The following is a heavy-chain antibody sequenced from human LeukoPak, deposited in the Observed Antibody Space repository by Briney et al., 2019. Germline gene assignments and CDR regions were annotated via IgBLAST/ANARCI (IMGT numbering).Heavy chain of an antibody. CDR3: ARDVEMGHYYYYGMDV. CDR2: INPNSGGT. CDR1: GYTFTGYY. Sequence: ASVKVSCTASGYTFTGYYMHWVRQAPGQGLEWMGRINPNSGGTNYAQKFQGRVTMTRDTSISTAYMELSRLRSDDTAVYYCARDVEMGHYYYYGMDVWGQGTTVTVSS. J-gene: IGHJ6*02. D-gene: IGHD5-24*01. V-gene: IGHV1-2*06.